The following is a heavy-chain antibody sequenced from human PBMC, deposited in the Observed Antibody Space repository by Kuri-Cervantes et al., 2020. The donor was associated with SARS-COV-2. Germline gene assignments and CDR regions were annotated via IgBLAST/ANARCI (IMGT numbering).Heavy chain of an antibody. CDR1: GFTFSSYS. CDR3: AKCRGDFWSGYYLDY. CDR2: ISGSGGST. Sequence: GGSLRLSCAASGFTFSSYSMNWVRQAPGKGLEWVSAISGSGGSTYYADSVKGRFTISRDNSKNTLYLQMNSLRAEDTAVYYCAKCRGDFWSGYYLDYWGQGTLVTVSS. V-gene: IGHV3-23*01. J-gene: IGHJ4*02. D-gene: IGHD3-3*01.